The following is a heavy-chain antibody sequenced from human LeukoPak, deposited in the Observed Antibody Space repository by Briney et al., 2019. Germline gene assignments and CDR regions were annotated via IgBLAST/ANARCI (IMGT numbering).Heavy chain of an antibody. V-gene: IGHV3-53*01. CDR1: GFTVSSNY. CDR3: ARPAYGDYVPLGY. D-gene: IGHD4-17*01. J-gene: IGHJ4*02. Sequence: GGSLRLSCAASGFTVSSNYVSWVRQAPGKGLEWVSVIYSGGSTYYADSVKGRFTISRDNSKNTLYLQMNSLRAEDTAVYYCARPAYGDYVPLGYWGQGTLVTVSS. CDR2: IYSGGST.